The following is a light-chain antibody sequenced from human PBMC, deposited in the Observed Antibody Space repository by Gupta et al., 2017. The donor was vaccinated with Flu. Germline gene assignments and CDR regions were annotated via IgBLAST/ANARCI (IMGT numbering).Light chain of an antibody. Sequence: DIQMTQSPPSLSASVGDRVTITCSASQGISNYLAWFQQKPGKAPKSLIYTAVSLQSGVPSKFSGSGSGTDFTLTISSLQPEDFATYFCQQCNTYPVGGGTKVGIK. CDR2: TAV. CDR3: QQCNTYP. V-gene: IGKV1-16*02. CDR1: QGISNY. J-gene: IGKJ4*01.